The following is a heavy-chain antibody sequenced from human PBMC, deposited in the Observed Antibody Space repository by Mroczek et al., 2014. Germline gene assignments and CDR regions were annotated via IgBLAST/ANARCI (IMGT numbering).Heavy chain of an antibody. J-gene: IGHJ4*02. D-gene: IGHD4-23*01. CDR1: GFTFSSYG. CDR3: ARDGVDTDYGGNTPFDY. CDR2: IWYDGSNK. Sequence: QVQLVQSGGGVVQPGRSLRLSCAASGFTFSSYGMHWVRQAPGKGLEWVAVIWYDGSNKYYADSVKGRFTISRDNPKNTLYLQMNSLRAEDTAVYYCARDGVDTDYGGNTPFDYWGQGTLVTVSS. V-gene: IGHV3-33*01.